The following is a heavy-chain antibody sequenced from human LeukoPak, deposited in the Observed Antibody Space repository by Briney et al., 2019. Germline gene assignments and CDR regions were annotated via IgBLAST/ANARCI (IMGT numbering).Heavy chain of an antibody. D-gene: IGHD1-26*01. CDR1: GYTFTSYY. V-gene: IGHV1-46*03. J-gene: IGHJ3*02. CDR2: INPSGGST. CDR3: ARGAAWGELLGAFDI. Sequence: ASVKVSCKASGYTFTSYYMHWVRQAPGQGLEWMGIINPSGGSTSYAQKFQGRVTMTRDTSTSTVYMELSSLRSEDTAVYYCARGAAWGELLGAFDIWAKGQWAPSLQ.